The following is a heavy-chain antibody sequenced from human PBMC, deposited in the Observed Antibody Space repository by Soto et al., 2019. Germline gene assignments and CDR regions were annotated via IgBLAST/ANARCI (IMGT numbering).Heavy chain of an antibody. CDR2: MNPYKGNT. J-gene: IGHJ3*02. D-gene: IGHD3-10*01. Sequence: QVQLVQSGTEVKKPGASVKVSCKASGYTFNSYGISWVRQAPGQGLVWMGWMNPYKGNTNYAQNLQGRLTMTTDTSTRTAYMELRSLRSDDTALYYCARGRGRFHDAFDIWGQGTMVTVSS. V-gene: IGHV1-18*01. CDR3: ARGRGRFHDAFDI. CDR1: GYTFNSYG.